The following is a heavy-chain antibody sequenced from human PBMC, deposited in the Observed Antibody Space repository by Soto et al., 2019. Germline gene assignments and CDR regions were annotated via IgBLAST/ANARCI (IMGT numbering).Heavy chain of an antibody. D-gene: IGHD3-10*01. J-gene: IGHJ4*02. Sequence: QVQLVESGGGVVQPGRSLRLSCAASGFTFSSYGMHWVRQAPGKGLEWVAVIWYDGSNKYYADSVKGRFTISRDNSKNTLYLQMNSLRAEDTAVYYCARDLVPMVRGVDLDYWGQGTLVTVSS. CDR3: ARDLVPMVRGVDLDY. V-gene: IGHV3-33*01. CDR1: GFTFSSYG. CDR2: IWYDGSNK.